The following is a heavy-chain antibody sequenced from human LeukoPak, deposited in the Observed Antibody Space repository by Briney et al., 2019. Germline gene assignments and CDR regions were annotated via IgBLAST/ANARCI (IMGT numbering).Heavy chain of an antibody. Sequence: GASVKVSCKASGFTFTSSAVQWVRQARGQRLEWIGWIVVGSGNTNYAQKFQERVTITRDMSTSTAYMELSSLRSGDTAVYYCAAGRADYYDSSGYSLDYWGQGTLVTVSS. CDR2: IVVGSGNT. CDR3: AAGRADYYDSSGYSLDY. J-gene: IGHJ4*02. V-gene: IGHV1-58*01. CDR1: GFTFTSSA. D-gene: IGHD3-22*01.